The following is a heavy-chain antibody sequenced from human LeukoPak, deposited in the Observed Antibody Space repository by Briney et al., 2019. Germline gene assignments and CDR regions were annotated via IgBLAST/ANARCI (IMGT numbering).Heavy chain of an antibody. CDR1: GFTFSSYA. J-gene: IGHJ4*02. CDR2: ISGSGGST. CDR3: AKDPLTGQGPPYYFDY. Sequence: GGSLRLSCAASGFTFSSYAMSWVRQAPGKGLEWVSAISGSGGSTYYADSVKGRFSISRDNSKNTLYLQMNSLRAEDTAVYYCAKDPLTGQGPPYYFDYWGQGTLVTVSS. D-gene: IGHD7-27*01. V-gene: IGHV3-23*01.